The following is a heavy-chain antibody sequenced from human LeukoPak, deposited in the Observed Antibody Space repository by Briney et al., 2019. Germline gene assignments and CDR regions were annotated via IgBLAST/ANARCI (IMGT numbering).Heavy chain of an antibody. V-gene: IGHV3-23*01. J-gene: IGHJ4*02. CDR1: GFIFNYHG. CDR2: IRTDGVTT. CDR3: VKDDGWVQYAN. D-gene: IGHD5-24*01. Sequence: GGSLSLSCAASGFIFNYHGMNWVRPAPGKGLEWVSGIRTDGVTTYYADSVKGRFIISRDNSKNTVYLQMNSLSAEDAAVYYCVKDDGWVQYANWGQGTLVTVSS.